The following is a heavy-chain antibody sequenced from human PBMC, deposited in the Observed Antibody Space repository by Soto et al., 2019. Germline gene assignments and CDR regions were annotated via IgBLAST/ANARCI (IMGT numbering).Heavy chain of an antibody. Sequence: QVQLVQSGAEVKKPGASVKVSCKASGYTFTSYGISWVRQAPGQGLEWMGWISAYNGNTNYAQKLQGRGTMTTDTSTRTAYMVVMSRRSADTAVLYCAGDGRYDGDYWGQGTLVTVSS. V-gene: IGHV1-18*01. J-gene: IGHJ4*02. D-gene: IGHD6-19*01. CDR2: ISAYNGNT. CDR1: GYTFTSYG. CDR3: AGDGRYDGDY.